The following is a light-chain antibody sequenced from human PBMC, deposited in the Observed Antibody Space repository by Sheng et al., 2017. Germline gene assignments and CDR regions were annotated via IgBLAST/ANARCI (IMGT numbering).Light chain of an antibody. CDR1: QNVDSL. CDR2: DAS. Sequence: EIVLTQSPDTLSLSPGERVTLSCRASQNVDSLLAWYQQKPGQAPRLVIYDASNRATGIPARFSGSGSGTDFTLTISRLEPEDFAVYYCQQYGSLLSFGPGTKVYIK. V-gene: IGKV3-20*01. J-gene: IGKJ3*01. CDR3: QQYGSLLS.